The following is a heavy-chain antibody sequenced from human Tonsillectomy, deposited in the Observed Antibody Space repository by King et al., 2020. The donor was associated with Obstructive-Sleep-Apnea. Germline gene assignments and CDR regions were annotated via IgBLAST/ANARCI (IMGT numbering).Heavy chain of an antibody. CDR2: IYPGDSDT. J-gene: IGHJ4*02. CDR1: GYSFTNYW. Sequence: QLVQSGAEVKKPGESLKISCKGSGYSFTNYWIGWLRQMPGKGLEWRGIIYPGDSDTRYSPSFQGQGTISADKSISTAYLQWSSLKASDTAMYYCARYGEYSGYDFDYWGQGTLVTVSS. V-gene: IGHV5-51*01. CDR3: ARYGEYSGYDFDY. D-gene: IGHD5-12*01.